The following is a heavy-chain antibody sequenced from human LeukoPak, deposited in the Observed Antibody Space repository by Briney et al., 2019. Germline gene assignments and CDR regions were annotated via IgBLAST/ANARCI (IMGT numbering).Heavy chain of an antibody. Sequence: SETLSLTCTVSGGSISSDTYYWGWIRQPPGKGLEWIGSIYYSGSTYYNPSLKSRVTISVDTSKNQFSLKLSSVTAADTAVYYCARGGYCTNGVCYRDAFDIWGQGTMVTVSS. J-gene: IGHJ3*02. CDR1: GGSISSDTYY. CDR2: IYYSGST. D-gene: IGHD2-8*01. V-gene: IGHV4-39*07. CDR3: ARGGYCTNGVCYRDAFDI.